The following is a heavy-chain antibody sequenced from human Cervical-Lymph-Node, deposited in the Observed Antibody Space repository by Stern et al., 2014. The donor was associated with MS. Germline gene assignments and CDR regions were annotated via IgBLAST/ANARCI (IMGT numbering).Heavy chain of an antibody. V-gene: IGHV3-9*01. CDR3: AKDASSYSYSGAFDI. CDR1: EFTFDDYA. D-gene: IGHD3-16*02. Sequence: EVQLVESGGGLVRPGRSLRLSCAAFEFTFDDYAMHWVRQSPRRGLEWVSSLTWNSADIGYADSVKGRFTIYRDNAKNSLYLQMNSLRPEDTAVYYCAKDASSYSYSGAFDIWGQGTVVTVSS. J-gene: IGHJ3*02. CDR2: LTWNSADI.